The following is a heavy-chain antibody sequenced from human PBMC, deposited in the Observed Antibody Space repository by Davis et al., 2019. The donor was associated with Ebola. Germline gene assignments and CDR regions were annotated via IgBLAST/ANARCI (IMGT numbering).Heavy chain of an antibody. V-gene: IGHV4-34*01. CDR3: ATQQYSRYYYYGMDV. D-gene: IGHD4-11*01. Sequence: SETLSLTCAVYGGSFSGYYWSWIRQPPGKGLEWIGEINHSGSTNYNPSLKSRVTISVDTSKNQFSLKLSSVTAADTAVYYCATQQYSRYYYYGMDVWGQGTTVTVSS. J-gene: IGHJ6*02. CDR1: GGSFSGYY. CDR2: INHSGST.